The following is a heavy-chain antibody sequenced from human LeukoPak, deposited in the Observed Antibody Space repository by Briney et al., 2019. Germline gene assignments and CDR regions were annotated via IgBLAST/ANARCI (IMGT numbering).Heavy chain of an antibody. D-gene: IGHD6-6*01. CDR1: GFTFSRFW. Sequence: GGSLRLSCAASGFTFSRFWMTWVRQAPGKGLEWVTTMNEIGSARYYVDSVKGRFTISRDNVNDSVFLQMNSLRAEDTAVCYCAIVILGVSRYSAMDVWGQGTTVTVSS. J-gene: IGHJ6*02. CDR3: AIVILGVSRYSAMDV. V-gene: IGHV3-7*01. CDR2: MNEIGSAR.